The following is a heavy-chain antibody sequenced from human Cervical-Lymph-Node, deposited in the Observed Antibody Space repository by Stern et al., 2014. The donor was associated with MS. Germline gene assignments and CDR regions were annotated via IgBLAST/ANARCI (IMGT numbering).Heavy chain of an antibody. V-gene: IGHV1-18*01. CDR1: GYTFTTYG. CDR2: ISVYNGNT. CDR3: ARRGYNYGTKGMDV. D-gene: IGHD5-18*01. J-gene: IGHJ6*02. Sequence: VQLVESGAEVKKPGASVKVSCKASGYTFTTYGISWVRQAPGQGLEWMGWISVYNGNTNYVQKFQGRVTMTTDTSTSTAYMELRSLRSDDTAVYYCARRGYNYGTKGMDVWGQGTTVTVSS.